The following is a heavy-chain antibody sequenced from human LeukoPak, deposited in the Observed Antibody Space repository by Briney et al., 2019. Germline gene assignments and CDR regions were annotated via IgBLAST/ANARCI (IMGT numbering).Heavy chain of an antibody. Sequence: SVKVSCKASGGTFSSYAISWVRQAPGQGLEWMGGIIPIFGTANYAQKFQGRVTITADESTSTAYMELSSLRSEDTAVYYCARGGFIVVVPAATPNWFDPWGQGTLVTVSS. J-gene: IGHJ5*02. D-gene: IGHD2-2*01. CDR2: IIPIFGTA. CDR1: GGTFSSYA. CDR3: ARGGFIVVVPAATPNWFDP. V-gene: IGHV1-69*13.